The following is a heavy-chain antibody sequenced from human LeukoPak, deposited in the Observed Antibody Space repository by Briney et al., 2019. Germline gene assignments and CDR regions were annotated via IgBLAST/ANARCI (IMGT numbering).Heavy chain of an antibody. Sequence: ASVKVSCKPSGYTFTGYYMHWVRQAPGQGLEWMGWINPNTSATSYSQTFQGRVSMTRDTSICTAYMELSRLTFDDTAIYYCARGVDGLDYWGQGTLVTVSS. CDR1: GYTFTGYY. CDR2: INPNTSAT. V-gene: IGHV1-2*02. D-gene: IGHD5-12*01. CDR3: ARGVDGLDY. J-gene: IGHJ4*02.